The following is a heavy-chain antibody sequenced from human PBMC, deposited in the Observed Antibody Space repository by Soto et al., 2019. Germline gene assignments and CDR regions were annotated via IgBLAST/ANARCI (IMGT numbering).Heavy chain of an antibody. D-gene: IGHD2-15*01. V-gene: IGHV1-8*01. CDR1: GYTFTSYD. CDR2: MNPNSGNT. J-gene: IGHJ6*03. Sequence: WASVKVSCKASGYTFTSYDINWVRQATGQGLEWMGWMNPNSGNTGYAQKFQGRVTMTRNTSISTAYMELSSLRSEDTAVYHCARESTGVDCSGGSCWGSSNPADYYYYYMDVWGKGTTVTVSS. CDR3: ARESTGVDCSGGSCWGSSNPADYYYYYMDV.